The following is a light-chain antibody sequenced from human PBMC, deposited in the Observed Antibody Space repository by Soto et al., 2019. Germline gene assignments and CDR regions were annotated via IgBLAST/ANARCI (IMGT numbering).Light chain of an antibody. J-gene: IGLJ1*01. CDR3: SSKRTTASLV. V-gene: IGLV2-14*01. CDR1: SSDVGAYNY. CDR2: EVS. Sequence: QSALAQPASVSWSPGQTITISCTGTSSDVGAYNYVSWYQQHPGKAPKLMIYEVSNRPSGVSDRFSGSKSGNTASLTISGLQAADEADYYCSSKRTTASLVFGTGTKVTVL.